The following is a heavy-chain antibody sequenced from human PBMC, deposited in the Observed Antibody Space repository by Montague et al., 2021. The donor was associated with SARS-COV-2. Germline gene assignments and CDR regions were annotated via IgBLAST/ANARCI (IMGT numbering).Heavy chain of an antibody. CDR2: TIYTGSAWYN. J-gene: IGHJ4*02. Sequence: CAISGDSVSTYGVAWDWIRQAPSRGLEWLGMTIYTGSAWYNEYAESVKGRITINPDTPRNQFSLHLTSVTPEDTAVYYCARHSYRTSDFWGQGTLVTVSS. D-gene: IGHD1-14*01. CDR1: GDSVSTYGVA. CDR3: ARHSYRTSDF. V-gene: IGHV6-1*01.